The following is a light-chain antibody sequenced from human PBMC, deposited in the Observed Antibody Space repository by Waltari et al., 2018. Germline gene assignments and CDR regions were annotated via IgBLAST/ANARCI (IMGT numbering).Light chain of an antibody. CDR3: QVWDHDSDRGV. CDR1: RLDFKN. Sequence: YVLTQPPSVSVAPGQTAMITCGGSRLDFKNVHWYQRKPGLAPVLVVYDDTDRPSVIPERFSGSKSGNTATLTISRVEVGDEGDYYCQVWDHDSDRGVFGGGTNLTVL. CDR2: DDT. V-gene: IGLV3-21*02. J-gene: IGLJ3*02.